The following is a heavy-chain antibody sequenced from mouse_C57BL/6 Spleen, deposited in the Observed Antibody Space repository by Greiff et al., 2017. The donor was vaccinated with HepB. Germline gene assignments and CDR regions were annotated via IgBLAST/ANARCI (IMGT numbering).Heavy chain of an antibody. V-gene: IGHV14-4*01. CDR2: IDPENGDT. D-gene: IGHD2-3*01. CDR3: TTDDGYYM. Sequence: EVQLQHSGAELVRPGASVKLSCTASGFNIKDDYMHWVKQRPEQGLEWIGWIDPENGDTEYASKFQGKATITADTSSNTAYLQLSSLTTEDTAVYYCTTDDGYYMWGQGTLVTVSA. J-gene: IGHJ3*02. CDR1: GFNIKDDY.